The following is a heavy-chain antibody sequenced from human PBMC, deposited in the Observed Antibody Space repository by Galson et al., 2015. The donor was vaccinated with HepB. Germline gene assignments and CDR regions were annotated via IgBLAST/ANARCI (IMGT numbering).Heavy chain of an antibody. Sequence: SLRLSCAVSGFTFGTHAMHWVRQAPGKGLEWVTTISYEGNNKSYRDSVEGPFTISRDYSKNTLDLQMNSLRLEDTAVYYCARDGGRRAGPGGTFYYGMDVWGQGTTVTVYS. CDR1: GFTFGTHA. V-gene: IGHV3-30-3*01. D-gene: IGHD6-13*01. J-gene: IGHJ6*02. CDR3: ARDGGRRAGPGGTFYYGMDV. CDR2: ISYEGNNK.